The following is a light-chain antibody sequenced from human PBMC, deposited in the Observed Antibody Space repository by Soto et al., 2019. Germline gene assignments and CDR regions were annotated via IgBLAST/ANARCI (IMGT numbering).Light chain of an antibody. CDR1: QSVSSSY. J-gene: IGKJ3*01. Sequence: EIVLTQSPGTLSLSPGERATLSCRASQSVSSSYLAWYQQKPGQAPRLLIYGASSRATGIPDRFSGIGSATDFTLTISRLEPEDFAVYYCQQYGTSPFTFGPGTKVDIK. CDR2: GAS. V-gene: IGKV3-20*01. CDR3: QQYGTSPFT.